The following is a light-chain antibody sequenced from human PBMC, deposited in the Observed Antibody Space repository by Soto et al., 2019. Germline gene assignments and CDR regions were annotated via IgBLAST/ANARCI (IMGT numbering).Light chain of an antibody. CDR1: QSVSSN. J-gene: IGKJ1*01. CDR3: QQYGSSPWT. Sequence: EIVMTQSPATLSVSPVERATLSCRASQSVSSNLAWYQQKPGQAPRLLIYGASTRATGIPARFSGSGSGTEFTLTISSLQSEDFAVYYCQQYGSSPWTFGQGTKVDI. CDR2: GAS. V-gene: IGKV3D-15*02.